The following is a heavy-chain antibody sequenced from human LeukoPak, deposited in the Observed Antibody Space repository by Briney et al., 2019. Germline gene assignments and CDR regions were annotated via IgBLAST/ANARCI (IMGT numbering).Heavy chain of an antibody. CDR3: ARASSGWYVGDY. CDR2: ISGSGGTT. CDR1: GFTLNNYA. J-gene: IGHJ4*02. V-gene: IGHV3-23*01. Sequence: GGSLRLSCAASGFTLNNYAVSWVRQAPGKGLEWDSVISGSGGTTYYADSVRGRFTISRDTSKNTLYLQMNSLISEDTAVYYCARASSGWYVGDYWGQGTLVTVSS. D-gene: IGHD6-19*01.